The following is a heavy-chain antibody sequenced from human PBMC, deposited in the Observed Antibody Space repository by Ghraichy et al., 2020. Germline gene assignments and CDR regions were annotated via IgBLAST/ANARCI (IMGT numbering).Heavy chain of an antibody. V-gene: IGHV4-30-4*01. D-gene: IGHD5-18*01. CDR3: ARVQRNSAMSSYYHAMDV. CDR1: GGSITTDNYY. Sequence: SETLSLTCTVSGGSITTDNYYWSWVRQPPGKGLEWIGYIFFFGGTYYNPSLKSRLTISIDTSKNQLSLKLTSVTAADTAVYSCARVQRNSAMSSYYHAMDVWGPGTTVTVSS. CDR2: IFFFGGT. J-gene: IGHJ6*02.